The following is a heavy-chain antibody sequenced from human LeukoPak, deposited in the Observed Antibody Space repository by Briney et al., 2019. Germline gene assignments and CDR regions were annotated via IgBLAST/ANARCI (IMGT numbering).Heavy chain of an antibody. D-gene: IGHD3-3*02. CDR2: ISESGERT. J-gene: IGHJ4*02. V-gene: IGHV3-23*01. CDR1: GFTFSSYS. Sequence: PGGSLRLSCAASGFTFSSYSMNWVRQAPGKGLEWVSGISESGERTEYADSVKGRFTISRDNSKNTLYLKMKSLRVEATVLYYCTKAFSSTFWGQGTLVTVSS. CDR3: TKAFSSTF.